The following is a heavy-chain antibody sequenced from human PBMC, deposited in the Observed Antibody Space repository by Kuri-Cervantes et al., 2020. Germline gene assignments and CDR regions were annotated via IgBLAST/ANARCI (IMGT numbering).Heavy chain of an antibody. D-gene: IGHD6-19*01. CDR1: GFTFSSYG. CDR2: IWYDGNNK. CDR3: ARDGSVAGTLDYYYGMDV. Sequence: GESLKISCAASGFTFSSYGMHWVRQAPGKGLEWVAVIWYDGNNKYYADSVKGRFTISRDNSKKTLYLQMNWLRAEDTAVYYCARDGSVAGTLDYYYGMDVWGQGTTVTVSS. V-gene: IGHV3-33*01. J-gene: IGHJ6*02.